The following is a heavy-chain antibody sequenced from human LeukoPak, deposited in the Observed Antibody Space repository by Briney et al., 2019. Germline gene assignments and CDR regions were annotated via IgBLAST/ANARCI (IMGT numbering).Heavy chain of an antibody. V-gene: IGHV4-31*03. CDR3: ARDSEGYASFYP. J-gene: IGHJ5*02. D-gene: IGHD2/OR15-2a*01. CDR1: VDSISNGGYY. CDR2: IDYTVST. Sequence: PSETLSLTCTVSVDSISNGGYYWSWIRQHPGKGLERIGYIDYTVSTYYNPSLKRRVTISVASSKKQFSLKLSSVTAADAAVYYGARDSEGYASFYPWGQGILVTVSS.